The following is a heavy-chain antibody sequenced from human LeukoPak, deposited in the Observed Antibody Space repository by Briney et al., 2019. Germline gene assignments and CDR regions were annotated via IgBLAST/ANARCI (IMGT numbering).Heavy chain of an antibody. J-gene: IGHJ2*01. CDR1: GFTFNSYS. CDR3: AGGALTYNWYCDL. CDR2: ISGSNSYI. D-gene: IGHD3-16*01. V-gene: IGHV3-21*01. Sequence: GGSLRLSCAASGFTFNSYSMNWVRQAPGKGLEWVSSISGSNSYIYYADSMKGRFTISRDNAKNSLYLQMNSLRAENTAVYYCAGGALTYNWYCDLWGRGTLVTVSS.